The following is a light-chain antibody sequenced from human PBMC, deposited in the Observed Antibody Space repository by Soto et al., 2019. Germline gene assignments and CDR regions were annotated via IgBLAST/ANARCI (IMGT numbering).Light chain of an antibody. Sequence: QSALTQPRSVSGSPGQSVAISCTGTTSDVGGYDYVSRHQQHPGKAPKLIIFDVTKRPSGVPDRFSGSKSGNTASLTISGLQAEDEAEYFCCSYAGDSYVFGSGTKLTVL. CDR1: TSDVGGYDY. CDR2: DVT. CDR3: CSYAGDSYV. V-gene: IGLV2-11*01. J-gene: IGLJ1*01.